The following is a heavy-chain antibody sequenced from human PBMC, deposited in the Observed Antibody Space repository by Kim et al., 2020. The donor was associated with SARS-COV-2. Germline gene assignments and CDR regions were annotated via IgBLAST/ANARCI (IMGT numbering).Heavy chain of an antibody. CDR2: IRSKANSYAT. V-gene: IGHV3-73*01. D-gene: IGHD1-1*01. J-gene: IGHJ3*02. Sequence: GGSLRLSCAASGFTFSGSAMHWVRQASGKGLEWVGRIRSKANSYATTYTASVKGRFTISREDSKSTAYLQRNSLKTEDTAVYYCTSVPGTTSAFWDDFDIWGQGTMVTVSS. CDR3: TSVPGTTSAFWDDFDI. CDR1: GFTFSGSA.